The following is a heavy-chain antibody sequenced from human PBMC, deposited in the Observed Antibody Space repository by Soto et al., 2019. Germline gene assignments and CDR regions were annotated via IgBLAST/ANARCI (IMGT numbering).Heavy chain of an antibody. J-gene: IGHJ4*02. CDR1: GGSISSGGYS. CDR3: ARVVVLGMGFDY. D-gene: IGHD1-26*01. CDR2: IYHSGST. V-gene: IGHV4-30-2*01. Sequence: PSETLSLTCAVSGGSISSGGYSWSWIRQPPGKGLEWIGYIYHSGSTYYKPSLKNRVTISVDKSKNQFSLKLSSVTAADTAVYYCARVVVLGMGFDYWGQGTLVTVSS.